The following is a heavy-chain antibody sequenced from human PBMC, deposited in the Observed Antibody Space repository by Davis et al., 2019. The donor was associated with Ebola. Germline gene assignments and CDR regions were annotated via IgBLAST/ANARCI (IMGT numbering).Heavy chain of an antibody. J-gene: IGHJ2*01. D-gene: IGHD4-17*01. CDR2: IKSKTDGGTT. Sequence: GESLKISCAASGFTLGNAWMSWVRQAPGKGLEWVGLIKSKTDGGTTDYAAPVKGRFAMSRDDSKNTLHLQMNSLKIEDTAVYYCTTLSTVTTMYFDLWGRGTLVTVSS. CDR3: TTLSTVTTMYFDL. V-gene: IGHV3-15*01. CDR1: GFTLGNAW.